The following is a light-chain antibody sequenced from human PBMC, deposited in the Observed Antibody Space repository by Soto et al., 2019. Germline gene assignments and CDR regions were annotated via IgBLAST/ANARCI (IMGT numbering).Light chain of an antibody. J-gene: IGLJ1*01. CDR2: ENN. CDR1: SSNIGNNY. Sequence: QSALTQPPSVSAAPGQKVTLSCSGSSSNIGNNYVSWYQQLPGTAPKLLIYENNKRPSGIPDRFSGSKSGTSATLGITGLQTGDEADYYCGTWDSSLSAAGVFGTGTKVTVL. CDR3: GTWDSSLSAAGV. V-gene: IGLV1-51*02.